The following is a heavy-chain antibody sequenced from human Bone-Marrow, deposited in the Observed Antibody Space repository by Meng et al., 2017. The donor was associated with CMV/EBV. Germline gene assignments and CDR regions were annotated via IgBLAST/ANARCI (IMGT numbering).Heavy chain of an antibody. V-gene: IGHV1-18*01. CDR2: ISTYNGNT. CDR3: ARGSAALDY. CDR1: VYTFSSYG. J-gene: IGHJ4*02. Sequence: AAAKASCKASVYTFSSYGVTWVRQAPGQGLEWMGWISTYNGNTNYAQKFQGRVTMTTDTSTSTAYMEVRSLRSDDTAVYYCARGSAALDYWGQGTRVTVSS. D-gene: IGHD6-25*01.